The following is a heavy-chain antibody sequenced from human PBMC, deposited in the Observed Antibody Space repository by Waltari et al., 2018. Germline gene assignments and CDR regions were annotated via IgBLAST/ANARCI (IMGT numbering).Heavy chain of an antibody. D-gene: IGHD1-26*01. CDR2: IKEDGSEK. J-gene: IGHJ3*02. CDR1: GFSFSSYW. V-gene: IGHV3-7*01. Sequence: EVQLVASGGDLVQPGWSLRLSCAASGFSFSSYWMCWVRQAPGKGLEWVANIKEDGSEKYYGDSVKGRFTISRDNAKNSLYLQMNSLRAEDSAVYYCARTQWDSTSRRAFDIWGQGTVVTVSS. CDR3: ARTQWDSTSRRAFDI.